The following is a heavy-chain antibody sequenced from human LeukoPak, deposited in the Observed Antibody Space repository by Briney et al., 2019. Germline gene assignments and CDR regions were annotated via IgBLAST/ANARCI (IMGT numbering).Heavy chain of an antibody. J-gene: IGHJ6*03. D-gene: IGHD6-13*01. Sequence: ASVKVSCKASGYTFTSYGISWVRQAPGQGLEWMGWISAYNGNTNYAQKLQGRVTMTTDTSTSTAYMELRSLRSDDTAVYYCARNRGIAEIYSYYYMDVWGEGTTVTISS. CDR1: GYTFTSYG. CDR3: ARNRGIAEIYSYYYMDV. V-gene: IGHV1-18*01. CDR2: ISAYNGNT.